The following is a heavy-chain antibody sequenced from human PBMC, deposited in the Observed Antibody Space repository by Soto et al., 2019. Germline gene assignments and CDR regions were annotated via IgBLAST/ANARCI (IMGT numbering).Heavy chain of an antibody. D-gene: IGHD4-17*01. V-gene: IGHV1-18*04. CDR2: ISAYNGNT. Sequence: ASVKFSCKASGYTFTSYGISWVRQAPGQGLEWMGWISAYNGNTNYAQKLQGRVTMTTDTSTSTAYMELRSLRSDDTAVYYCARASDDYGDYLYYFDYWGQGTLVTVSS. CDR1: GYTFTSYG. CDR3: ARASDDYGDYLYYFDY. J-gene: IGHJ4*02.